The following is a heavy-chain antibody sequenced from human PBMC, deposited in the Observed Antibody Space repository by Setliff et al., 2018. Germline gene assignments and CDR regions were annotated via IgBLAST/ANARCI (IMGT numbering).Heavy chain of an antibody. CDR2: IIPIFGTT. CDR1: GGTFKNYG. CDR3: AREGVDSRSSTDYRYYMDV. D-gene: IGHD6-6*01. Sequence: EASVKVSCKASGGTFKNYGISWVRQAPGQGLEWMGGIIPIFGTTNYAQKFQGRATIITDESTSTAYMELSSLRSEDTAVYYCAREGVDSRSSTDYRYYMDVWGKGTTVTVSS. V-gene: IGHV1-69*05. J-gene: IGHJ6*03.